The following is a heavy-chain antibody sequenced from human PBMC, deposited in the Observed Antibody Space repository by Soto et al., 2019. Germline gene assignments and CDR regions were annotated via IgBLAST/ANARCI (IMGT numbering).Heavy chain of an antibody. CDR3: ARGGNGDNVGYWYFDL. J-gene: IGHJ2*01. V-gene: IGHV1-46*01. D-gene: IGHD4-17*01. Sequence: QVQLVQSGAEVKKPGASVEVSCKASGYTFTTYYIHWVRHAPGQGLEWMGVINPGGVSTKYAQKFQDRITRSSDTSTSTVYTVLSSLRSEDTAVYFCARGGNGDNVGYWYFDLWGRGTQVTVSP. CDR2: INPGGVST. CDR1: GYTFTTYY.